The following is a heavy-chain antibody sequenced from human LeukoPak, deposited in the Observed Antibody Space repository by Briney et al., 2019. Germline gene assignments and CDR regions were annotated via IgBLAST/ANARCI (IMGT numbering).Heavy chain of an antibody. Sequence: GGSLRLSCAASGFTFSSYAMSWVRQAPGKGLEWVSAISGSGGSTYYADSVKGRFTISRDNSKNTLYPQMNSLRAEDTAVYYCAKGPYCSGGSCFRIAVAGTESHWGQGTLVTVSS. CDR1: GFTFSSYA. D-gene: IGHD2-15*01. J-gene: IGHJ4*02. V-gene: IGHV3-23*01. CDR3: AKGPYCSGGSCFRIAVAGTESH. CDR2: ISGSGGST.